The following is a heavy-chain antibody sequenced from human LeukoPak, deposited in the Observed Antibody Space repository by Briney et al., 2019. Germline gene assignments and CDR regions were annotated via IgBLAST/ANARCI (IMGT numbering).Heavy chain of an antibody. D-gene: IGHD3-22*01. CDR3: ATAQYYYDSSGYYYFDY. Sequence: GASVKVSCKVSGYTLTELSTHWVRQAPGKGLEWMGGFDPEDGETIYAQKFQGRVTMTEDTSTDTAYMELSSLRSEDTAVYYCATAQYYYDSSGYYYFDYWGQGTLVTVSS. CDR2: FDPEDGET. V-gene: IGHV1-24*01. CDR1: GYTLTELS. J-gene: IGHJ4*02.